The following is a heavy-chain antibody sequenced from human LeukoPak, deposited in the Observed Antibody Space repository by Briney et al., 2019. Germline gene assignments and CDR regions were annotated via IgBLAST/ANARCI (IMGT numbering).Heavy chain of an antibody. D-gene: IGHD4-11*01. CDR2: INHSGST. CDR3: ARGRFCVYSNHNWFDP. V-gene: IGHV4-34*01. Sequence: SETLSLTCAVYGGSFSGYSWSWIRQPPGKGLEWIGEINHSGSTNYNPSLKSRATISVDTSKNQFSLKLSSVTAADTAVYYCARGRFCVYSNHNWFDPWGQGTLVTVSS. J-gene: IGHJ5*02. CDR1: GGSFSGYS.